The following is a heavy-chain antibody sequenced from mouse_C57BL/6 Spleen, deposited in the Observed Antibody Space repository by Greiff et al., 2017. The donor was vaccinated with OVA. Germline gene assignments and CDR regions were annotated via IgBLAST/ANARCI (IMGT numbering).Heavy chain of an antibody. Sequence: VKVVESGPGLVAPSQSLSITCTVSGFSLTSYAISWVRQPPGKGLEWLGVIWTGGGTNYNSALKSRLSISKDNSKSQVFLKMNSLQTDDTARYYCARKEYGSQYYYAMDYWGQGTSVTVSS. CDR3: ARKEYGSQYYYAMDY. D-gene: IGHD1-1*01. CDR1: GFSLTSYA. J-gene: IGHJ4*01. V-gene: IGHV2-9-1*01. CDR2: IWTGGGT.